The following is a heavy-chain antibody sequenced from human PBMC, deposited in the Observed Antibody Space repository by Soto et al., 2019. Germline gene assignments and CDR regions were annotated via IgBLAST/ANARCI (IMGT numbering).Heavy chain of an antibody. CDR3: AKVRSSYYYYYGMDV. Sequence: PGGSLRLSCAACGFTFSTYAMSWVRQAPGKGLEWVSAISGGGGSTYYADSVKGRFTISRDNSKNTLYLQMNSLRAEDTAVYYCAKVRSSYYYYYGMDVWGQGTTVTVSS. CDR1: GFTFSTYA. D-gene: IGHD6-13*01. J-gene: IGHJ6*02. V-gene: IGHV3-23*01. CDR2: ISGGGGST.